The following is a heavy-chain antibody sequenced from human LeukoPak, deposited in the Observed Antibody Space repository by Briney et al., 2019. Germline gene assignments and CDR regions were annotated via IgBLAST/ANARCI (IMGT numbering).Heavy chain of an antibody. J-gene: IGHJ4*02. CDR2: IYYSGST. D-gene: IGHD3-3*01. CDR1: GGSISSYY. V-gene: IGHV4-59*01. CDR3: ARGLSHDFWSGYKPTGFDY. Sequence: SETLSLTCAVSGGSISSYYWSWIRQPPGKGLEWIGYIYYSGSTNYNPSLKSRVTMSVDTSKNQFSLKLSSVTAADTAVYYCARGLSHDFWSGYKPTGFDYWGQGTLVTVSS.